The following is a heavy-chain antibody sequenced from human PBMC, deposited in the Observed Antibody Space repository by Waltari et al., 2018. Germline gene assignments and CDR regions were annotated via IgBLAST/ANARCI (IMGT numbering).Heavy chain of an antibody. Sequence: QVQLVQSGAEVKKPGSSVKVSCKASGGTFSSYALSWVRQAPRQGLEWMGGITPIFGTANYAQKFQGRVTITADKSTSTAYMELSSLRSEDTAVYYCARAPKRRLQYLDYWGQGTLVTVSS. CDR1: GGTFSSYA. CDR3: ARAPKRRLQYLDY. D-gene: IGHD6-25*01. CDR2: ITPIFGTA. J-gene: IGHJ4*02. V-gene: IGHV1-69*06.